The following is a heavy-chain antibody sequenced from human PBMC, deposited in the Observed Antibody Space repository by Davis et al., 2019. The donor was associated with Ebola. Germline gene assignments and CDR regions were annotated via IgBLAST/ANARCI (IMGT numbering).Heavy chain of an antibody. CDR1: GFTFSNFH. CDR3: VRDSGYYSHDY. V-gene: IGHV3-74*01. Sequence: SLKISCAAPGFTFSNFHIHWVRQTPGKGLVWVARIDPDGTGTNYADSVKGRFTISRDNAKNTLSLQMNSLRVEDTAVYYCVRDSGYYSHDYWGHGTLVTVSS. D-gene: IGHD5-12*01. CDR2: IDPDGTGT. J-gene: IGHJ4*01.